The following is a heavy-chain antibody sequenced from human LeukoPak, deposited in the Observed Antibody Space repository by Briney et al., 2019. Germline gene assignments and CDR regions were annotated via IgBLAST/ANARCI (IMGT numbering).Heavy chain of an antibody. CDR3: ARAIISSSYMDV. J-gene: IGHJ6*02. CDR2: LSSRSNYI. Sequence: GGSLRLSCAASGFTFSSYSMNWVRQAPGKGLEWVSSLSSRSNYIYYAAAVKGRFTISSDYAKNSQHLQMNSLRAEDTAVYYCARAIISSSYMDVWGQGTTVTVSS. D-gene: IGHD6-13*01. CDR1: GFTFSSYS. V-gene: IGHV3-21*01.